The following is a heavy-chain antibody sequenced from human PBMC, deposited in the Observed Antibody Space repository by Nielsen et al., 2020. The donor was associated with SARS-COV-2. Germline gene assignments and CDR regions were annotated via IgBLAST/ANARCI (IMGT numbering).Heavy chain of an antibody. CDR3: ARVWVVVVVAATLGPYYFDY. V-gene: IGHV3-7*03. D-gene: IGHD2-15*01. Sequence: WIRQPPGKGLEWVANIKQDGSEKYYVDSVKGRFTISRDNAKNSLYLQMNSLRAEDTAVYYCARVWVVVVVAATLGPYYFDYWGQGTLVTVSS. CDR2: IKQDGSEK. J-gene: IGHJ4*02.